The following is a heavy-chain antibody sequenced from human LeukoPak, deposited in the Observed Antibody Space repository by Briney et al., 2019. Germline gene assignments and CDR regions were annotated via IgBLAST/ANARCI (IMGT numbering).Heavy chain of an antibody. J-gene: IGHJ4*02. CDR1: GFTFDDYG. CDR3: VRDVEL. D-gene: IGHD1-1*01. CDR2: INWNGGST. V-gene: IGHV3-20*04. Sequence: GGSLRLSCAASGFTFDDYGMSWVRQAPGKGLEWVSGINWNGGSTGYADSVKGRFTISRDNAKNSVFLEMSSLRVEATAVYYCVRDVELWGQGTLVTVSS.